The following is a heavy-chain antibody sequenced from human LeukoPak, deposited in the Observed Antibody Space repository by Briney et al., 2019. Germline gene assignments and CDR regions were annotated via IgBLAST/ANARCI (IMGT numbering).Heavy chain of an antibody. V-gene: IGHV3-53*01. Sequence: GGSLRLSCAAPGFTVSSNYMRWVPQAPGKGLEWVPVIYIGGSTYYADTVKGRFTISRDNSKNTLYLQMNRLRAEDTAVYYCARAPPYYGDYVGLIDYWGQGTLVTVSS. CDR1: GFTVSSNY. J-gene: IGHJ4*02. CDR3: ARAPPYYGDYVGLIDY. CDR2: IYIGGST. D-gene: IGHD4-17*01.